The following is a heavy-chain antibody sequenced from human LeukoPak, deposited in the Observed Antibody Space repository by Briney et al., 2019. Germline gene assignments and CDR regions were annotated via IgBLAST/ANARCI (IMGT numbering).Heavy chain of an antibody. D-gene: IGHD5-18*01. CDR2: ISTYSGTT. CDR3: ASEGGDTAMVSY. J-gene: IGHJ4*02. CDR1: GYTFSNSG. Sequence: ASVKVSCKASGYTFSNSGISWVRQAPGQGLEWMGWISTYSGTTNYAHNLQGRLTMTTDTSTSTAYMELRNLKSDDTAVYYCASEGGDTAMVSYWGQGTLVTVSS. V-gene: IGHV1-18*01.